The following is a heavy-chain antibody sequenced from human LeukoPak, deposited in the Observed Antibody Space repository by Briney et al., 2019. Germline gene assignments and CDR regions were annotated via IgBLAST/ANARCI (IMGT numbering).Heavy chain of an antibody. CDR3: ARDPGTLFDY. J-gene: IGHJ4*02. CDR1: GFTFSSYS. Sequence: GGSLRLSCAASGFTFSSYSMNWVRQAPGKGLEWVSSISSSSSYIYYADSVKGRFTTSRDNAKNSLYLQMNSLRAEDTAVYYCARDPGTLFDYWGQGTLVTVSS. D-gene: IGHD1-1*01. CDR2: ISSSSSYI. V-gene: IGHV3-21*01.